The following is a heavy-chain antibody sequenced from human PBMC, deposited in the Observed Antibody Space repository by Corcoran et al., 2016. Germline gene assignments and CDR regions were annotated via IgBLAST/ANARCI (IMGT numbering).Heavy chain of an antibody. V-gene: IGHV5-51*01. CDR3: ARLSGPRTYYYGMDV. Sequence: EVQLVQSGAEVKKPGESLKISCKGSGYSFTSYWIGWVRQMPGKGLEWMGIIYPGDSDTRYSPSFQGQVTISADKSISTAYLQWSSLKASDTAMYDCARLSGPRTYYYGMDVWGQGTTVTVSS. J-gene: IGHJ6*02. D-gene: IGHD1-26*01. CDR1: GYSFTSYW. CDR2: IYPGDSDT.